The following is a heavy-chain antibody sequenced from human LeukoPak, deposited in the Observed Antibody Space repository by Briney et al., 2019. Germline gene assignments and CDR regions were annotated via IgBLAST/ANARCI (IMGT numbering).Heavy chain of an antibody. CDR3: ARHYDFWSGYYAFDI. CDR2: IYHSGST. CDR1: GYSISSGYY. J-gene: IGHJ3*02. D-gene: IGHD3-3*01. Sequence: SETLSLTCAVSGYSISSGYYWGWIRQPPGKGLVWIGSIYHSGSTYYNPSLKSRVTISVDTSKNQFSLKLSSVTAADTAVYYCARHYDFWSGYYAFDIWGQGTMVTVSS. V-gene: IGHV4-38-2*01.